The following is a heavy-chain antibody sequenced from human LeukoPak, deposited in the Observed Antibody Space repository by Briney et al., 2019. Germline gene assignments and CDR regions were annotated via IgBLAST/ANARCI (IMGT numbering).Heavy chain of an antibody. Sequence: ASVKVSCKASGYTFTGYYMHWVRQAPGQGLEWMGRINPNSGGTNYAQKFQGRVTMTRDTSISTAYMELSRLRSDDTAVYYCARDPPRRGGIAVVTGDLWGRGTLVTVSS. D-gene: IGHD2-21*02. CDR2: INPNSGGT. CDR3: ARDPPRRGGIAVVTGDL. CDR1: GYTFTGYY. J-gene: IGHJ2*01. V-gene: IGHV1-2*06.